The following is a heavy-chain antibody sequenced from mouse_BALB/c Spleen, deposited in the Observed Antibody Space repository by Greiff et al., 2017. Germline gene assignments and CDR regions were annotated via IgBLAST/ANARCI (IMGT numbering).Heavy chain of an antibody. CDR1: GYTFTGYN. J-gene: IGHJ3*01. CDR2: INPNNGGT. D-gene: IGHD2-2*01. Sequence: EVQLQQSGPELVKPGASVKIPCKASGYTFTGYNMDWVKQSHGKSLEWIGDINPNNGGTIYNQKFKGKATLTVDKSSSTAYMELRSLTSEDTAVYYCARRGYGYDGFAYWGQGTLVTVSA. V-gene: IGHV1-18*01. CDR3: ARRGYGYDGFAY.